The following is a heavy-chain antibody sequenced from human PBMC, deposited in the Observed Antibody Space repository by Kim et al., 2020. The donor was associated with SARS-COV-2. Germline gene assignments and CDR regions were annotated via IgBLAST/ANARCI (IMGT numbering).Heavy chain of an antibody. Sequence: ADAVKGRFTISRDNSKNTLYLQMNSLRAEDTAVYYCAKALRGTTVNCWDYWGQGTLVTVSS. J-gene: IGHJ4*02. D-gene: IGHD4-17*01. CDR3: AKALRGTTVNCWDY. V-gene: IGHV3-23*01.